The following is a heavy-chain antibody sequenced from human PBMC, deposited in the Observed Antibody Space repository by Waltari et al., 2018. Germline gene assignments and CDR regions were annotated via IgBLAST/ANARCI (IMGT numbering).Heavy chain of an antibody. CDR1: GGSISSYY. Sequence: QVQLQESGPGLVKPSETLSLTCNVSGGSISSYYWSWIRQPPVKGLEWIGYIYYSGSTNYNPSLKSRVTISVDTSKNQFSLKLSSVTAADTAVYYCARGLKSAFDIWGQGTMVTVSS. J-gene: IGHJ3*02. V-gene: IGHV4-59*01. CDR3: ARGLKSAFDI. CDR2: IYYSGST.